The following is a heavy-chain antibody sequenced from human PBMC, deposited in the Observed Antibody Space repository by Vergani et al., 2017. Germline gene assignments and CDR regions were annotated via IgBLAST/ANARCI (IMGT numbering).Heavy chain of an antibody. D-gene: IGHD1-26*01. V-gene: IGHV4-34*01. CDR1: GGSFSGYY. Sequence: QVQLQQWGAGLFKPSETLSLTCAVYGGSFSGYYWSWIRQPPGKGLEWIGEINHSGSTNYNPSLKSRVTISVDTSKNQFSLKLSSVTAADTAVYYCARGLIVGAAVDYWGQGTLVTVSS. J-gene: IGHJ4*02. CDR3: ARGLIVGAAVDY. CDR2: INHSGST.